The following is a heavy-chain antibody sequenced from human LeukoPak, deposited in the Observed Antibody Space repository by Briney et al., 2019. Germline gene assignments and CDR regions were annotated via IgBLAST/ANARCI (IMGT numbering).Heavy chain of an antibody. CDR2: ISPTGSST. CDR3: AREESGGYFDY. V-gene: IGHV1-46*01. CDR1: GFTFTNYY. Sequence: ASVMVSCKASGFTFTNYYMHWVRQAPGQGLEWMGLISPTGSSTNYAQKFRGRVTMTRDTSTTTVYMELSSLRSEDTAVYYCAREESGGYFDYWGQGTLVTVSS. D-gene: IGHD2-8*02. J-gene: IGHJ4*02.